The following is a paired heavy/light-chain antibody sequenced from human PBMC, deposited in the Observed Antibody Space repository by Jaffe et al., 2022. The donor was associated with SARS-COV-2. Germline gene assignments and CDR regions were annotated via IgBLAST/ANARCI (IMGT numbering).Heavy chain of an antibody. D-gene: IGHD3-10*01. J-gene: IGHJ4*02. CDR3: AKLGWFDDY. CDR2: ISGSGGST. V-gene: IGHV3-23*01. CDR1: GFTFSSYA. Sequence: EVQLLESGGGLVQPGGSLRLSCAASGFTFSSYAMSWVRQAPGKGLEWVSAISGSGGSTYYADSVKGRFTISRDNSKNTLYLQMNSLRAEDTAVYYCAKLGWFDDYWGQGTLVTVSS.
Light chain of an antibody. CDR1: QGIRND. CDR3: LQHNSYGWT. Sequence: DIQMTQSPSSLSASVGDRVTITCRASQGIRNDLGWYQQKPGKAPKRLIYAASSLQSGVPSRFSGSGSGTEFTLTISSLQPEDFATYYCLQHNSYGWTFGQGTKVEIK. J-gene: IGKJ1*01. CDR2: AAS. V-gene: IGKV1-17*01.